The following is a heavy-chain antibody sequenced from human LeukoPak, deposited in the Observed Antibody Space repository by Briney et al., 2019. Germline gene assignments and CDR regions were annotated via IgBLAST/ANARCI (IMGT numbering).Heavy chain of an antibody. CDR3: ARDSEGIVVVPAAMDLDY. J-gene: IGHJ4*02. CDR2: ISVYNGNT. V-gene: IGHV1-18*01. CDR1: GYSFTSYG. D-gene: IGHD2-2*01. Sequence: ASVKVSCKASGYSFTSYGISWVRQAPGQGREWMGWISVYNGNTNYAQKLQGRVTMTTDTSTSTAYMELRSLRSDDTAVYYCARDSEGIVVVPAAMDLDYWGQGTLVTVSS.